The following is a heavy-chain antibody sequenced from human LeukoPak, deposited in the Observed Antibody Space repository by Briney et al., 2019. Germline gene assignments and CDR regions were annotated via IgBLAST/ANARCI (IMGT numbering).Heavy chain of an antibody. CDR3: ARAGVWDYNDSSGYHNGAFDI. J-gene: IGHJ3*02. CDR2: INPDSGGT. CDR1: GCTFTDYY. V-gene: IGHV1-2*02. Sequence: ASVTVSCKASGCTFTDYYMHWVRQAPGQGLEWMGWINPDSGGTNYAQRFQGRVTMTRDTSISTAYMELSRLRSDDTAFYYCARAGVWDYNDSSGYHNGAFDIWGQGTMVTVSS. D-gene: IGHD3-22*01.